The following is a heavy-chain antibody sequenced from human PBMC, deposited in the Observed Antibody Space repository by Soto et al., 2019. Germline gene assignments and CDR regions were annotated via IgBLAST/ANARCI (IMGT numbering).Heavy chain of an antibody. CDR3: ARAAVHSCWYQDY. CDR1: EASVGGVSYY. CDR2: IYYTGST. V-gene: IGHV4-61*01. Sequence: PLATLCVTWSVAEASVGGVSYYWSWLRQPPGKGLEWIGYIYYTGSTNYNPSLESRVFMSIDTSKNQLSLKVTSVTAADTATYYCARAAVHSCWYQDYWGQGIPVTVSS. J-gene: IGHJ4*02. D-gene: IGHD6-19*01.